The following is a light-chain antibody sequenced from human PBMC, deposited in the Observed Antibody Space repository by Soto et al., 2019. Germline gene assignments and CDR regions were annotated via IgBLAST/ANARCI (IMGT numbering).Light chain of an antibody. V-gene: IGKV1-5*03. J-gene: IGKJ1*01. CDR1: QSVDTW. CDR3: QHYNDYSRV. Sequence: DIQMTQSPSTLSASIGDTVTITCRTSQSVDTWLAWYQHKAGKAPKLLIYRASCLATGVPSRFSGSGSGTAFTLTITSLQPDDFATYYCQHYNDYSRVFGQGTQVEIK. CDR2: RAS.